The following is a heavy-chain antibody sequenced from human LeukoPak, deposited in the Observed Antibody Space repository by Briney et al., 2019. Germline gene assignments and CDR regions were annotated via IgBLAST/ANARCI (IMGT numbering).Heavy chain of an antibody. CDR3: AGGITGGDY. Sequence: ASVTVSCKASGYTFTGYYIHWVRQAPGQGLEWMGWINPNGGGTNYAQKFQGRVTMTRDTSISTAYMEMSRLRSDDTALYYCAGGITGGDYWCQGTLVSVSS. CDR1: GYTFTGYY. J-gene: IGHJ4*02. D-gene: IGHD1-14*01. CDR2: INPNGGGT. V-gene: IGHV1-2*02.